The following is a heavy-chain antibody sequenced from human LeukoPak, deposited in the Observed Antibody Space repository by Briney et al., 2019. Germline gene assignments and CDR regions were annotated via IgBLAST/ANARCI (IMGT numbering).Heavy chain of an antibody. V-gene: IGHV3-23*01. D-gene: IGHD2-15*01. CDR3: AKDLILSPAGDY. CDR2: ISGGGDTI. Sequence: GGSLRLSCAVSGVTFSSFAMNWVRQAPGKGLEWVSVISGGGDTIYYADSVKGRFTISRDNFKNTLYLQMNSLRAEDTAVYYCAKDLILSPAGDYWGQGTLVTVSS. J-gene: IGHJ4*02. CDR1: GVTFSSFA.